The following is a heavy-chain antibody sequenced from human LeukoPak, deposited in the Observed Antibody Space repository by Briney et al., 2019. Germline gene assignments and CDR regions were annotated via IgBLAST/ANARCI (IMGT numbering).Heavy chain of an antibody. CDR2: IKEDGSEK. Sequence: GGSLRLSCAASGFTFSSQWMSWVRQAPGKGLEWVANIKEDGSEKSYVDSVKGRFTISRDNAKNSLYLQMNSLRAEGTAVYYCARAFSWGQGTLVTVSP. V-gene: IGHV3-7*01. CDR3: ARAFS. D-gene: IGHD3-16*01. CDR1: GFTFSSQW. J-gene: IGHJ5*02.